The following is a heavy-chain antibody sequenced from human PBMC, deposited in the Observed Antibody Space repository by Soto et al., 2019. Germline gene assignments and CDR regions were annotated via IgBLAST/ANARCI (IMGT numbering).Heavy chain of an antibody. J-gene: IGHJ4*02. Sequence: GGSLRLSCAGSGFTFSSYTLNWVRQAPGKGLEWLSSISRSSSLKYYANSVKGRFIISRDNAQSSVYLQMNSLTVEDTAVYYCLRGDSRDYWGQGT. CDR3: LRGDSRDY. CDR1: GFTFSSYT. V-gene: IGHV3-21*01. CDR2: ISRSSSLK.